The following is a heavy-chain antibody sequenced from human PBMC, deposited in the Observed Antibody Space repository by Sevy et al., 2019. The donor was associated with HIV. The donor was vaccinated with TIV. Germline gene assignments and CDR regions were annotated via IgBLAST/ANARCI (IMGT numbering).Heavy chain of an antibody. Sequence: GGSLRLSCAASGFTFSSYAMSWVRQAPGKGLEWVSAISGSGGSTCYADSVKGRFTISRDNSKNTLYLQVNSLRAEDTAVYYCAKGYCSGGTCYHFDYWGQGSLVTVSS. J-gene: IGHJ4*02. CDR2: ISGSGGST. D-gene: IGHD2-15*01. CDR1: GFTFSSYA. V-gene: IGHV3-23*01. CDR3: AKGYCSGGTCYHFDY.